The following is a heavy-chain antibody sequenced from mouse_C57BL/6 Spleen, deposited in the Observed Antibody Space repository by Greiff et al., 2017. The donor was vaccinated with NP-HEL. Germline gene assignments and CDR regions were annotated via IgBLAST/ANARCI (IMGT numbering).Heavy chain of an antibody. V-gene: IGHV1-82*01. CDR3: ARGNYDYDRLFAY. J-gene: IGHJ3*01. D-gene: IGHD2-4*01. CDR1: GYAFSSSW. CDR2: IYPGDGDT. Sequence: VQLQHSGPELVKPGASVKISCKASGYAFSSSWMNWVKQRPGKGLEWIGRIYPGDGDTNYNGKFKGKATLTADKSSSTAYMQLSSLTSEDSAVYFCARGNYDYDRLFAYWGQGTLVTVSA.